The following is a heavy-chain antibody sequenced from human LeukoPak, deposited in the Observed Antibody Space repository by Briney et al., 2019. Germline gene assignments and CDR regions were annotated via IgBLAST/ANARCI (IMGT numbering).Heavy chain of an antibody. D-gene: IGHD6-13*01. V-gene: IGHV4-61*01. Sequence: SQTLSLTCTVSGGSVSSGSYYWSWIRQPPGKGLEWIGYIYYSGSTNYSPSLKSRVTISVDTSKNQFSLKLSSVTAADTAVYYCARDGHRDNSSSWYSPYYYYYYGMDVWGQGTTVTASS. CDR3: ARDGHRDNSSSWYSPYYYYYYGMDV. CDR2: IYYSGST. J-gene: IGHJ6*02. CDR1: GGSVSSGSYY.